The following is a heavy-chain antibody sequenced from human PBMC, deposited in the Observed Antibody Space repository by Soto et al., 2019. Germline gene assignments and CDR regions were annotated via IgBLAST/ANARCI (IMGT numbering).Heavy chain of an antibody. J-gene: IGHJ4*02. V-gene: IGHV1-18*01. D-gene: IGHD6-13*01. CDR2: ISAYNGNT. Sequence: ASVKVYCKASGYTFTSYGISWVRQAPGQGPEWMGWISAYNGNTNYAQKLQGRVTMTTDTSTSTAYMELRSLRSDDTAVYYCARDTAAAGIFDYWGQGTLVTVSS. CDR1: GYTFTSYG. CDR3: ARDTAAAGIFDY.